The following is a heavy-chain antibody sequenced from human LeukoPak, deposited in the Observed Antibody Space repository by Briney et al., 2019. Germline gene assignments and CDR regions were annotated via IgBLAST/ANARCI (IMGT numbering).Heavy chain of an antibody. CDR1: GFTFSAYT. J-gene: IGHJ4*02. CDR3: ARDRYGDLRNDY. CDR2: INPNGHST. V-gene: IGHV3-64*02. Sequence: GESLRLSCAASGFTFSAYTMYWVRQAPGKGLEYVAGINPNGHSTHYADSLKGRLIISRDNSKSTLDLQMRSLRPEDTAVYYCARDRYGDLRNDYWGQGTLVTVSS. D-gene: IGHD4-17*01.